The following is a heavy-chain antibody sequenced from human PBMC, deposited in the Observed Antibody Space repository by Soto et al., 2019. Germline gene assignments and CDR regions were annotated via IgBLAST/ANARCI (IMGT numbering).Heavy chain of an antibody. D-gene: IGHD3-9*01. CDR2: IYYSGST. CDR3: VRTTGHMTGFYY. Sequence: SETLSLTCTVSGGSISSYYWSWIRQPPGKGLEWIGYIYYSGSTNYNPSLKSRVTISVDTSKNQFSLNLTSATAADTAIYYCVRTTGHMTGFYYWGQGTLVTVSS. V-gene: IGHV4-59*08. CDR1: GGSISSYY. J-gene: IGHJ4*02.